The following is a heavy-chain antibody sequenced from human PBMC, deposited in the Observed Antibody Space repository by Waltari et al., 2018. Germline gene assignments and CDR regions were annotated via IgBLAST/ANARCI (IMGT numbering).Heavy chain of an antibody. Sequence: EVQVVESGGGLVQPGGSLSRSCAAYGFTFSSYWMSWVRQAPGEGLEWVLRVRRAGTTTDYADPEWGRINNCRGNAKHTQYLQMNSLRVEDKAVYYGARVWSWYLYSRDHFDTEGQGTLVTVS. CDR1: GFTFSSYW. J-gene: IGHJ4*02. CDR2: VRRAGTTT. D-gene: IGHD6-13*01. CDR3: ARVWSWYLYSRDHFDT. V-gene: IGHV3-74*01.